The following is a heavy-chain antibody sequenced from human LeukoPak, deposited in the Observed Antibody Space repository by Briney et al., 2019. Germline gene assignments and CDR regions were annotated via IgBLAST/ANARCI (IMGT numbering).Heavy chain of an antibody. CDR1: GGTFSSYA. Sequence: ASVKVSCKASGGTFSSYAISWVRQAPGQGLEWMGGIIPIFGTANYAQKFQGRVTITADKYTSTAYMELSSLRCEDTAVYYCARDVSKAGYSSGWYYDYWGQGTLVTVSS. CDR3: ARDVSKAGYSSGWYYDY. V-gene: IGHV1-69*06. D-gene: IGHD6-19*01. J-gene: IGHJ4*02. CDR2: IIPIFGTA.